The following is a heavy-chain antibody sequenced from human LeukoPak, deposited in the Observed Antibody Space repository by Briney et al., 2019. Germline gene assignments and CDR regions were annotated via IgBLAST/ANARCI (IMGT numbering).Heavy chain of an antibody. D-gene: IGHD2-2*01. CDR3: ARDVSEYCSSASCLYQYYYGMDV. V-gene: IGHV3-7*01. Sequence: GGSLRLSCAVSGFTFSSYWMGWVRQAPGKGLEWVANIKQDGSEKYLVDSVKGRFTISRDNAKNSLYLQMNSLRAEDTAVYYCARDVSEYCSSASCLYQYYYGMDVWGQGTTVTVSS. J-gene: IGHJ6*02. CDR2: IKQDGSEK. CDR1: GFTFSSYW.